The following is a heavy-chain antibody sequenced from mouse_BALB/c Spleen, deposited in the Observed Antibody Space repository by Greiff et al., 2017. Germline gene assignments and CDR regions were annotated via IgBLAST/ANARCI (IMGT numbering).Heavy chain of an antibody. V-gene: IGHV1-61*01. CDR2: IHHSDSET. D-gene: IGHD2-3*01. CDR1: GYSFTSYW. Sequence: QVQLQQSGAELVRSGASVKLSCKASGYSFTSYWMNWVKQRPGQGLEWIGMIHHSDSETRLNQKFKDKATLTVDKSSSTAYMQLSSPTSEDSAVYYCARDDGYYGGQGTTLTVAS. CDR3: ARDDGYY. J-gene: IGHJ2*01.